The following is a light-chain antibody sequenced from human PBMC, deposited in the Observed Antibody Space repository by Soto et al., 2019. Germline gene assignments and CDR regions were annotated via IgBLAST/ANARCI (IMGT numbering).Light chain of an antibody. J-gene: IGKJ4*01. CDR2: VAS. CDR1: QSGSSN. CDR3: QQYNVWPLT. Sequence: EIVMTQSPATLSVSPGERATLSCRASQSGSSNLAWYQQQPGQTPILLIFVASTSATGIPARFSGRGSGTEFTLTISILQSEDFADYYCQQYNVWPLTFGGGTKVEFK. V-gene: IGKV3-15*01.